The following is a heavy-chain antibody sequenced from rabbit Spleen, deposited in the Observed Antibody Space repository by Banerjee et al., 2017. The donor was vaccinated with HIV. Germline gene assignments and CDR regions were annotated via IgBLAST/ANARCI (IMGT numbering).Heavy chain of an antibody. CDR2: IGTGSGTT. CDR1: GFYFSSGHY. Sequence: QQLVESGGGLVKPGASLTLTCKASGFYFSSGHYMYWVRQAPGKGLEWIGCIGTGSGTTWFASWAKGRFTISKTSSTTVTLQMTSLTAADTATYFCARDRAGSSGYFGLWGQGTLVTVS. J-gene: IGHJ3*01. V-gene: IGHV1S40*01. D-gene: IGHD1-1*01. CDR3: ARDRAGSSGYFGL.